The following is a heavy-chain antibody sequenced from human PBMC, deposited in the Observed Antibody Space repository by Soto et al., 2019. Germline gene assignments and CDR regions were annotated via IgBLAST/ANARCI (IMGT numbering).Heavy chain of an antibody. D-gene: IGHD5-12*01. CDR1: GFTFSGYA. J-gene: IGHJ4*02. Sequence: LRLSCAASGFTFSGYAMSWVRQAPGKGLEWVSAISGSGGGTYYADSVKGRFTISRDNSKNTLYLQMNSLRAEDTAVYSCAKAWMDNARQRYFDHWGQGTLVTVSS. CDR2: ISGSGGGT. V-gene: IGHV3-23*01. CDR3: AKAWMDNARQRYFDH.